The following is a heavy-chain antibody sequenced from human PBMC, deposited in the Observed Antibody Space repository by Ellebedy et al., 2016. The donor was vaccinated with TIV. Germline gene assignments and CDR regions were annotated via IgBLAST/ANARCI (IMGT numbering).Heavy chain of an antibody. V-gene: IGHV4-31*01. CDR3: ARGPGDTAMVTCYFDY. Sequence: MPSETLSLTCSVSSGSISSGGYYWSWIRQHPGKGLEWIGYSHYSGSAYYNPSLKSLVTISVDTSKNQFSLKLNSVTAADTAVYYCARGPGDTAMVTCYFDYWGQGTLVTVS. D-gene: IGHD5-18*01. J-gene: IGHJ4*02. CDR2: SHYSGSA. CDR1: SGSISSGGYY.